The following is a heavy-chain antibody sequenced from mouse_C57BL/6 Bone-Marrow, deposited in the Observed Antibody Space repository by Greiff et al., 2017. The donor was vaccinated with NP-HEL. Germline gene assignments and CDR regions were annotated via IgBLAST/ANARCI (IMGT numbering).Heavy chain of an antibody. J-gene: IGHJ2*01. CDR3: TRYMYYYGSSYFDY. D-gene: IGHD1-1*01. Sequence: QVQLKESGAELVRPGASVTLSCKASGYTFTDYEMHWVKQTPVHGLEWIGAIDPETGGTAYNQKFKGKAILTADKSSSTAYMELRSLTSEYSAVYYCTRYMYYYGSSYFDYWGQGTTLTVSS. CDR2: IDPETGGT. CDR1: GYTFTDYE. V-gene: IGHV1-15*01.